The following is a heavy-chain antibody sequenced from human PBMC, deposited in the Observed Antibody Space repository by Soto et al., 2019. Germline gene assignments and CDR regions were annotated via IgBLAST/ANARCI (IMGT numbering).Heavy chain of an antibody. CDR3: AKGGRQWLVTSVFNY. CDR2: VSHDGRNT. V-gene: IGHV3-30*18. CDR1: GFTFSDYA. J-gene: IGHJ4*02. D-gene: IGHD6-19*01. Sequence: VQLVESGGGVVQPGRSLRLSCAASGFTFSDYAMHWVRQAPGKGLEWVAVVSHDGRNTHYADSVKGRFTISRDSSKSTVSLEMTSLRAEDTAFYYCAKGGRQWLVTSVFNYWGQGALVTVSS.